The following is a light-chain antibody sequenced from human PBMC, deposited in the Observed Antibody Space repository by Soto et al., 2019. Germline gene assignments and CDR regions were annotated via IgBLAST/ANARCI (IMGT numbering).Light chain of an antibody. Sequence: EIVLTQSPGTLSLSPGERATLSCRASQSVSSNYLAWYRRKPGQAPRLLIYGASNRATDIPGRFSGSGSGTDFTLTITRLEPEDFAVYYCQQYGSSPPTFGPGTRAEIK. CDR3: QQYGSSPPT. CDR2: GAS. CDR1: QSVSSNY. J-gene: IGKJ1*01. V-gene: IGKV3-20*01.